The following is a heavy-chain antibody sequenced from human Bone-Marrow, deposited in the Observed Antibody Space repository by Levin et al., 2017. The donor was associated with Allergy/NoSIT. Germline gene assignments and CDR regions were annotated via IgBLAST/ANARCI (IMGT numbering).Heavy chain of an antibody. D-gene: IGHD2-15*01. V-gene: IGHV3-11*01. CDR2: ISGVGGTI. J-gene: IGHJ4*02. CDR3: ARGRYSYF. CDR1: GFTFSDYY. Sequence: GGSLRLSCVASGFTFSDYYMSWVRQAPGKGPEWVSYISGVGGTIDYADSMRGRFTISRDNAKNSLYLQMNSLRVEDTAVYYCARGRYSYFWGQGTLVTVSS.